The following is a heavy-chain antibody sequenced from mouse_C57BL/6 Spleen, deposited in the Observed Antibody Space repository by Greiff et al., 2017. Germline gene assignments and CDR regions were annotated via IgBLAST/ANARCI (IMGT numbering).Heavy chain of an antibody. CDR2: IYPGSGST. J-gene: IGHJ4*01. Sequence: QVQLQQSGAELVKPGASVKMSCKASGYTFTSYWITWVKQRPGQGLEWIGDIYPGSGSTNYNEKFKSKATLTVDTSSSTAYMQLSSLTSEDSAVYYCARFPYGNYAMDYWGQGTSVTVSS. D-gene: IGHD2-1*01. V-gene: IGHV1-55*01. CDR1: GYTFTSYW. CDR3: ARFPYGNYAMDY.